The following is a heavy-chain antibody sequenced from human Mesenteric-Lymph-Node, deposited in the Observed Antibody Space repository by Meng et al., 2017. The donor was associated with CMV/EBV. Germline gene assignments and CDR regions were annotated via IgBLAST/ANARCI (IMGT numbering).Heavy chain of an antibody. CDR2: ISTSGSYT. CDR3: ALMAYSSSSGSFDI. Sequence: GGSLRLSCAASEITLGRYDMNWVRQAPGKRLEWVSSISTSGSYTNYADSVQGRFTISRDNAKNSLYLQMNSLTVDDTALYYCALMAYSSSSGSFDIWGQGTMVTVSS. CDR1: EITLGRYD. J-gene: IGHJ3*02. D-gene: IGHD6-6*01. V-gene: IGHV3-21*01.